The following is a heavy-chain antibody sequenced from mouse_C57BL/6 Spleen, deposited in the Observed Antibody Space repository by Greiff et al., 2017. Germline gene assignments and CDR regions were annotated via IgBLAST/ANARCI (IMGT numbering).Heavy chain of an antibody. V-gene: IGHV1-64*01. D-gene: IGHD1-1*01. Sequence: QVQLQQPGAELVKPGASVKLSCKASGYTFTSYWMHWVKQRPGHGLEWIGMIHPNGGSTNYAEKFPSKDTLTVDTSSRTAYMQLIILTSEDSAVDYCAIYCYGSSYGGYFDVWGTGTTVTVAS. CDR3: AIYCYGSSYGGYFDV. J-gene: IGHJ1*03. CDR2: IHPNGGST. CDR1: GYTFTSYW.